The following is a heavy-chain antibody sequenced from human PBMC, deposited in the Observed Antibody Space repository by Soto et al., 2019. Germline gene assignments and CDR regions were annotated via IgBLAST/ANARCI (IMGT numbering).Heavy chain of an antibody. CDR1: GGSFSGFY. CDR3: ASPREYYMDV. CDR2: VNRSGNT. J-gene: IGHJ6*03. V-gene: IGHV4-34*01. Sequence: SETLSLTCAVYGGSFSGFYLNWIRQPPGKGLEWIGEVNRSGNTHYNPSLKSRVTISVDTSKNQFSLRLTSVTAADTAIYYCASPREYYMDVWGKGTTVTVSS.